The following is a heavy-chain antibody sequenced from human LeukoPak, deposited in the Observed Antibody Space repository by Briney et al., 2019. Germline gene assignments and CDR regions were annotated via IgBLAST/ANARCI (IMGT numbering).Heavy chain of an antibody. V-gene: IGHV4-59*08. Sequence: PSETLSLTCTVSGGSISSYYWSWIRQPPGKGLEWIGYIYYSGSTNYNPSLKSRVTISVDTSKNQFSLKLSSVTAADTAVYYCARLRGGRITIFGVPPAGAFDIWGQGTMVTVSS. J-gene: IGHJ3*02. CDR1: GGSISSYY. CDR3: ARLRGGRITIFGVPPAGAFDI. CDR2: IYYSGST. D-gene: IGHD3-3*01.